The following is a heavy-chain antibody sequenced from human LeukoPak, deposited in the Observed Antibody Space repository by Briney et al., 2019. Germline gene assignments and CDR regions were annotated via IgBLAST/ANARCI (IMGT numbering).Heavy chain of an antibody. CDR1: GYTFGNYD. CDR2: MNPKSGNT. D-gene: IGHD3-10*01. J-gene: IGHJ5*01. Sequence: GASVKVSCKASGYTFGNYDISWVRQATGQGLEWMGWMNPKSGNTGYAQKFKGRVTMTRNTSISTAYMDLSSLTSEDTAVYYCARGRSFWFDPWGQGTLVTVSS. V-gene: IGHV1-8*01. CDR3: ARGRSFWFDP.